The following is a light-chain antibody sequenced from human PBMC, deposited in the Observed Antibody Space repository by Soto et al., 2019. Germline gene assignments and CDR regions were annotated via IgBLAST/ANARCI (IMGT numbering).Light chain of an antibody. CDR3: QQYGKT. CDR1: QSISSW. J-gene: IGKJ1*01. V-gene: IGKV1-5*01. CDR2: DAS. Sequence: DIQMTQSPSTLSASVGDRVTITCRASQSISSWLAWYQQKPGKAPKLLIYDASSLESGVPSRFSGSGSGTEFTLTNSSLQPDDFATYYCQQYGKTFGQGTKVEIK.